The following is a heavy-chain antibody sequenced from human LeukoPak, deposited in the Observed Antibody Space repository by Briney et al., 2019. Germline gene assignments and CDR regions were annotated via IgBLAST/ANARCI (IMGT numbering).Heavy chain of an antibody. CDR3: ATLSGDYGWFDP. J-gene: IGHJ5*02. CDR2: FDPEDGET. D-gene: IGHD4-17*01. CDR1: GYTLTELS. V-gene: IGHV1-24*01. Sequence: ASVKVSCKVSGYTLTELSMHWVRQAPGKGLEWMGGFDPEDGETIYAQKFQGRVTMTEDTSTDTAYMELSSLRSEDTAVYYCATLSGDYGWFDPWGQGTLVTVSS.